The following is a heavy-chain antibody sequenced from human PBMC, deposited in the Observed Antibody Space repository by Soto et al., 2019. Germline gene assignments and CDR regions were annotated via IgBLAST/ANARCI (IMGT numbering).Heavy chain of an antibody. CDR1: GGTFSSYA. V-gene: IGHV1-69*06. D-gene: IGHD6-19*01. J-gene: IGHJ6*02. CDR3: ARDGVPGIAVAGGYYYGMDV. CDR2: IIPIFGTA. Sequence: SVKVSCKASGGTFSSYAISWVRQAPGQGLEWMGGIIPIFGTANYAQKFQGRVTITADKSTSTAYMELSSLRSEDTAVYYCARDGVPGIAVAGGYYYGMDVWGQGTTVTVS.